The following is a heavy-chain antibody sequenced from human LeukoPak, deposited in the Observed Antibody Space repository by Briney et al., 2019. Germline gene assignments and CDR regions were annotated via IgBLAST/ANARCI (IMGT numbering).Heavy chain of an antibody. CDR1: GFSFRSCG. V-gene: IGHV3-23*01. J-gene: IGHJ4*02. CDR3: AKGGYYYDSSFFDY. D-gene: IGHD3-22*01. Sequence: GGSLRLSCAASGFSFRSCGMSWVRQAPGKGLEWVSAISGSGGSTYYADSVKGRFTISRDNSKNTLYLQMNSLRAEDRAVYYCAKGGYYYDSSFFDYWGQGTLVTVSS. CDR2: ISGSGGST.